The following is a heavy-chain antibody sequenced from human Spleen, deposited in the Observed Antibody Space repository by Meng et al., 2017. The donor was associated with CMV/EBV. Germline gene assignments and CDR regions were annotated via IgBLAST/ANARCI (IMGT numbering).Heavy chain of an antibody. J-gene: IGHJ6*02. CDR3: ARVAQYSAFYYGIDV. CDR2: IRSKANSYAT. D-gene: IGHD4-11*01. CDR1: GFTFSGSA. V-gene: IGHV3-73*01. Sequence: GESLKISCAASGFTFSGSAMHWVRQASGKGLEWVGRIRSKANSYATAYAASVKGRFTISRDDSKNTAYLQMNSLKTEDTAVYYCARVAQYSAFYYGIDVWGQGTTVTVSS.